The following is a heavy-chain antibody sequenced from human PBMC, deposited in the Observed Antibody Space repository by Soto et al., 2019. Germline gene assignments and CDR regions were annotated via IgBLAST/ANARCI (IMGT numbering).Heavy chain of an antibody. D-gene: IGHD2-2*01. V-gene: IGHV4-38-2*01. J-gene: IGHJ1*01. Sequence: SETLSLTCAISGSSIISGYYWGFIRQPPGKGLGWLGSIYHSGSTYYNPSLKSRVTISVDMSKQQFSLRLSSVTAADTAVYYCARVSRVEMSRVAYFLPWGQGTLVPVSS. CDR3: ARVSRVEMSRVAYFLP. CDR2: IYHSGST. CDR1: GSSIISGYY.